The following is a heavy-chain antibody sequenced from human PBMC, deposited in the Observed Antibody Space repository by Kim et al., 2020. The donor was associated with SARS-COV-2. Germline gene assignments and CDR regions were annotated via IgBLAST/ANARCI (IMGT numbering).Heavy chain of an antibody. CDR3: ARDHSSSWYGTNYGMDV. CDR1: GGSFSGYY. V-gene: IGHV4-34*01. CDR2: INHSGST. Sequence: SETLSLTCAVYGGSFSGYYWSWIRQPPGKGLEWIGEINHSGSTNYNPSLKSRVTISVDTSKNQFSLKLSSVTAADTAVYYCARDHSSSWYGTNYGMDVWGQGTTVTVSS. J-gene: IGHJ6*02. D-gene: IGHD6-13*01.